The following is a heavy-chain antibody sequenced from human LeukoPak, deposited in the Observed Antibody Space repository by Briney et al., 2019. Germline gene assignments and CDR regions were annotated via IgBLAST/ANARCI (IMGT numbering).Heavy chain of an antibody. D-gene: IGHD2-15*01. CDR3: ARRYCSGGSCYSDNWFDP. J-gene: IGHJ5*02. V-gene: IGHV4-39*01. Sequence: SETLSLTCTVSGGSISSSGYYWGWIRQPPGKGLEWIGSVDYTGITSHSPSLKSRVTISVDTSKNQFSLKVSSVSAADTGVYYCARRYCSGGSCYSDNWFDPWGQGTLVTVSS. CDR1: GGSISSSGYY. CDR2: VDYTGIT.